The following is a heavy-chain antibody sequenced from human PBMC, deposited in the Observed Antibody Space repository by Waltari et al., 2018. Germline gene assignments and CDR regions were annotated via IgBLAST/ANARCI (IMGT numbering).Heavy chain of an antibody. J-gene: IGHJ2*01. V-gene: IGHV4-38-2*01. Sequence: QVQLQESGPGLVKPSETLSLTCAVSGYSISSGYYWGWIRQPPGKGLEWIGSIYHSGSTYYNPSLKSRVTISVDTSKNQFSLKLSSVTAADTAVYYCAHVPPEYFDLWGRGTLVTVSS. CDR3: AHVPPEYFDL. CDR1: GYSISSGYY. CDR2: IYHSGST.